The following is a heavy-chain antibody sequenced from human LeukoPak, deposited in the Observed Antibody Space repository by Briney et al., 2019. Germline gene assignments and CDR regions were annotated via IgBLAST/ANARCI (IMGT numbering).Heavy chain of an antibody. CDR3: ARDGFGSSMDV. Sequence: GRSLRLSCAASGFTFSSYGMHWVRQAPGKGLVWVSRINSDGSSTSYADSVKGRFTISRDNAKNTLYLQMNSLRAEDTAVYYCARDGFGSSMDVWGQGTTVTVSS. V-gene: IGHV3-74*01. D-gene: IGHD3-10*01. CDR2: INSDGSST. CDR1: GFTFSSYG. J-gene: IGHJ6*02.